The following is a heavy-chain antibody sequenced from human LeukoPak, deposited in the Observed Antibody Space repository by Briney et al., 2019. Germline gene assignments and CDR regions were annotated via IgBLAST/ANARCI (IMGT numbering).Heavy chain of an antibody. J-gene: IGHJ4*02. CDR3: AKDGYSSSSGDY. V-gene: IGHV3-30*02. CDR1: GFTFSSCA. D-gene: IGHD6-6*01. CDR2: IRYDGSNK. Sequence: GGSLRLSCAASGFTFSSCAMHWVRQAPGKGLEWVAFIRYDGSNKYYADSVKGRFTISRDNSKNTLYLQMNSLRAEDTAVYYCAKDGYSSSSGDYWGQGTLVTVSS.